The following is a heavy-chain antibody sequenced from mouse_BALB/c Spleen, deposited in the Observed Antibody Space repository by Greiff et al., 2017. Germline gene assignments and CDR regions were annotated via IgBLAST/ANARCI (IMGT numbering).Heavy chain of an antibody. CDR3: ARSGLYAMDY. CDR2: ISSGSSTI. D-gene: IGHD3-1*01. CDR1: GFTFSSFG. V-gene: IGHV5-17*02. Sequence: DVMLVESGGGLVQPGGSRKLSCAASGFTFSSFGMHWVRQAPEKGLEWVAYISSGSSTIYYADTVKGRFTISRDNPKNTLFLQMTSLRSEDTAMYYCARSGLYAMDYWGQGTSVTVSS. J-gene: IGHJ4*01.